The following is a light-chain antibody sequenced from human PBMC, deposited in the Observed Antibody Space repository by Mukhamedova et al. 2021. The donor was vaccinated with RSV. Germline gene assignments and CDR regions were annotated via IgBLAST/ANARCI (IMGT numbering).Light chain of an antibody. CDR3: QQTYSPPQWT. Sequence: WYQRRVHGKPPNLLIYAASTLQSGVPSRFSGSGSGTDSTLTINNLQPEDFATYFCQQTYSPPQWTFGPGTRVEI. J-gene: IGKJ1*01. V-gene: IGKV1-39*01. CDR2: AAS.